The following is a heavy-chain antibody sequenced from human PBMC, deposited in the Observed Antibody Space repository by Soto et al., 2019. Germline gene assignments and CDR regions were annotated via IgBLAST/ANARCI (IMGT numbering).Heavy chain of an antibody. CDR1: GFTFSDYY. J-gene: IGHJ4*02. CDR2: ISSSGSTI. D-gene: IGHD3-9*01. Sequence: GGSLRLSCAASGFTFSDYYMSWIRQAPGKGLEWVSYISSSGSTIYYADSVKGRFTISRDNAKNSLYLQMNSLRAEGTAVYYCAREGGELRYFAWPSFEYWGQGTLVTVSS. CDR3: AREGGELRYFAWPSFEY. V-gene: IGHV3-11*01.